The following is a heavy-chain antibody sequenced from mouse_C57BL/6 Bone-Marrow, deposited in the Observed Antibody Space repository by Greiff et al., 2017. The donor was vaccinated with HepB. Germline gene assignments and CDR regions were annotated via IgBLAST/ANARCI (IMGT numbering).Heavy chain of an antibody. Sequence: QVQLKQSGPGLVAPSQSLSITCTVSGFSLTSYGVDWVRQSPGKGLEWLGVIWGVGSTNYNSSLKSRLSISKGNSKSEIFLNMNSLQTEDTAMYYSASLNYYGSGSWFAFWGQGTLVPVSA. V-gene: IGHV2-6*01. CDR3: ASLNYYGSGSWFAF. CDR1: GFSLTSYG. J-gene: IGHJ3*01. CDR2: IWGVGST. D-gene: IGHD1-1*01.